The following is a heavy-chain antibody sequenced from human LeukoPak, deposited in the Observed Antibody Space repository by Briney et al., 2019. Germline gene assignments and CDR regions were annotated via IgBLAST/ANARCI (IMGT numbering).Heavy chain of an antibody. J-gene: IGHJ4*02. CDR2: ISRSGSDI. CDR3: ARGAGRSGSDY. Sequence: GGSLRLSCAASGFSFSDHYMTWVRQAPGKGLEWLSYISRSGSDIDYAGSVKGRFTISRDNAKNSLYLQMNSLRAEDTAVYYCARGAGRSGSDYWGQGTLVTASS. CDR1: GFSFSDHY. V-gene: IGHV3-11*01. D-gene: IGHD6-19*01.